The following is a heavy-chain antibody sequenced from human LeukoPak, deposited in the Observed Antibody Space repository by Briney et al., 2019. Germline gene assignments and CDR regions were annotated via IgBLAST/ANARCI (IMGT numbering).Heavy chain of an antibody. V-gene: IGHV3-74*01. CDR1: GFTFSSYW. J-gene: IGHJ4*02. D-gene: IGHD4-23*01. CDR2: IASDGNST. CDR3: ARGRPHGNDY. Sequence: QPGGSLRLSCAASGFTFSSYWMNWVRQAPGKGLVWVSRIASDGNSTTYADSVKGRFSISRDNAKNTLYLQMNSLRVEDTAVYYCARGRPHGNDYWGQGTLVTVSS.